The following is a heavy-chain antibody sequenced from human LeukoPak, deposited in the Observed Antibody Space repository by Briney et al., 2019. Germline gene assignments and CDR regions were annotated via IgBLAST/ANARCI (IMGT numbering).Heavy chain of an antibody. D-gene: IGHD3-10*01. CDR3: ARVFGESWYFYMDV. J-gene: IGHJ6*03. CDR2: VSLGGGT. V-gene: IGHV4-4*02. CDR1: GGSFSSDYW. Sequence: SETLSLTCAVYGGSFSSDYWWSWVRQPPGKGLEWIAEVSLGGGTTYNPSLKSRVIVSVDKSKNQFSLNLTSVTAADTAIYYCARVFGESWYFYMDVWGKGTTVTVSS.